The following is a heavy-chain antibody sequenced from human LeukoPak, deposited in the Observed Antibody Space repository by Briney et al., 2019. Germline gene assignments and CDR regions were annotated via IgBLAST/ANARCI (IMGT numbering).Heavy chain of an antibody. CDR3: ARDESNTWSTLEY. D-gene: IGHD6-13*01. CDR1: GFTFSVYR. Sequence: GGSLRLSCAASGFTFSVYRMSWVRQTPGKGLEWVANIHHDGRERYYLDSVKGRFTISRDNAKNSLYLQMNSLRAEDTAVYYCARDESNTWSTLEYWGQGTLVAVSS. CDR2: IHHDGRER. J-gene: IGHJ4*02. V-gene: IGHV3-7*01.